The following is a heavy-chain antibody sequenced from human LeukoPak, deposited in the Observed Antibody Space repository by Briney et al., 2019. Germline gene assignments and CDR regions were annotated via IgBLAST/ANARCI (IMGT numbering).Heavy chain of an antibody. CDR1: GGSISSGDYY. V-gene: IGHV4-30-4*08. CDR3: ARDKGHYYDSSGLQGFDP. D-gene: IGHD3-22*01. CDR2: IHYSGST. J-gene: IGHJ5*02. Sequence: PSETLSLTCTVSGGSISSGDYYWSWIRQPPGKGLEWIGYIHYSGSTYYNPSLKSRVTISVDTSKNQFSLKLGSVTAADTAVYYCARDKGHYYDSSGLQGFDPWGQGTLVTVSS.